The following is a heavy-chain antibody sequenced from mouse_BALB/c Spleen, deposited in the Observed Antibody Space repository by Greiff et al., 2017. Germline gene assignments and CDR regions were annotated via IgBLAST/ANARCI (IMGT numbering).Heavy chain of an antibody. CDR2: ISNGGGST. CDR3: ARQIDSSGFAWFAY. J-gene: IGHJ3*01. Sequence: EVKLVESGGGLVQPGGSLKLSCAASGFTFSSYTMSWVRQTPEKRLEWVAYISNGGGSTYYPDTVTGRFTISRDNAKNTLYLQMSSLKSEDTAMYYCARQIDSSGFAWFAYWGQGTLVTVSA. CDR1: GFTFSSYT. D-gene: IGHD3-2*01. V-gene: IGHV5-12-2*01.